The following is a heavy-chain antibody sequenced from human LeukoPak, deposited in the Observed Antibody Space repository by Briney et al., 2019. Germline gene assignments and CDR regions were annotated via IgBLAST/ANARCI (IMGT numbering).Heavy chain of an antibody. CDR3: ARGGGPRTPHDY. J-gene: IGHJ4*02. Sequence: ASVKVSCRASGYTFTSYDINWVRQATGQGLEWMGWMNPNSGNTGYAQKFQGRVTMTRNTSISTAYMELSSLRSEDTAVYYCARGGGPRTPHDYWGQGTLVTVSS. CDR1: GYTFTSYD. V-gene: IGHV1-8*01. CDR2: MNPNSGNT. D-gene: IGHD2-15*01.